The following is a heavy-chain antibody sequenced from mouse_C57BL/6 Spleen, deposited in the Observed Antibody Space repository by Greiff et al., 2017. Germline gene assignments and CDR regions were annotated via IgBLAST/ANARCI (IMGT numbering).Heavy chain of an antibody. CDR1: GFTFSSYA. CDR3: ARDPLFDY. CDR2: ISDGGSYT. Sequence: EVQLVESGGGLVKPGGSLKLSCAASGFTFSSYAMSWVRQTPEKRLEWVATISDGGSYTYYPDNVKGRFTISRDNAKNNLYLQMSHLKSEDTAMYYCARDPLFDYWGQGTSVAVSS. V-gene: IGHV5-4*01. J-gene: IGHJ4*01.